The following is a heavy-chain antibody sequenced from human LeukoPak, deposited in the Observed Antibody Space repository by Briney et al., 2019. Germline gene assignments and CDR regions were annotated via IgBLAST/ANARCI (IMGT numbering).Heavy chain of an antibody. CDR2: ISYDGSNK. J-gene: IGHJ4*02. CDR1: GFTFSSYA. D-gene: IGHD4-17*01. V-gene: IGHV3-30-3*01. CDR3: ARDQTVTTGFDY. Sequence: GGSLRLSCAASGFTFSSYAMRWVRQAPGKGLEWVAVISYDGSNKYYADSVKGRFTISRDSSKNTLYLQMNSLRAEDTAVYYCARDQTVTTGFDYWGQGTLVTVSS.